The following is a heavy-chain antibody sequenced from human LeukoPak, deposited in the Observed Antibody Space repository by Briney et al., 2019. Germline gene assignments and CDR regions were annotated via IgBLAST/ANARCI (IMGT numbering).Heavy chain of an antibody. CDR2: MNPNSGNT. CDR1: GYTFTSYD. CDR3: ARSHYYASNWFDP. D-gene: IGHD3-10*01. Sequence: ASVKVSCKASGYTFTSYDINWVRQATGQGLEWMGWMNPNSGNTGHAQKFQGRVTMTRNTSISTAYMELSSLRSEDTAVYYCARSHYYASNWFDPWGQGTLVTVSS. V-gene: IGHV1-8*01. J-gene: IGHJ5*02.